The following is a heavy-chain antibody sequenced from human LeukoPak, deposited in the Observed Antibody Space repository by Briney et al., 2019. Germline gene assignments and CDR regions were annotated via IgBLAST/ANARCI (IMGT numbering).Heavy chain of an antibody. V-gene: IGHV3-64*01. J-gene: IGHJ3*02. D-gene: IGHD2-21*02. CDR2: MSGDGGST. CDR3: ARGNTALGGAFDI. Sequence: PGGSLRLSCAGSGFNFRSFALHWVRQAPGKGLEYVSGMSGDGGSTFHANSVKGRFNISRDNSKKTLYLQMGSMKTEDMALYYCARGNTALGGAFDIWGPGTVVSVS. CDR1: GFNFRSFA.